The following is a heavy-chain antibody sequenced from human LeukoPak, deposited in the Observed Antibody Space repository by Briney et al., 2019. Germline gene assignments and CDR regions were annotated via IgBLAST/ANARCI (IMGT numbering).Heavy chain of an antibody. J-gene: IGHJ6*04. CDR2: ISGSGGST. D-gene: IGHD3-10*02. Sequence: GGSLRLTCAASGFTFSSYGMSWVRQAPGKGLEWVSAISGSGGSTYYADSVKGRFTISRDNSKNTLYLQMNSLRAEDTAVYYCAELGITMIGGVWGKGTTVTISS. V-gene: IGHV3-23*01. CDR3: AELGITMIGGV. CDR1: GFTFSSYG.